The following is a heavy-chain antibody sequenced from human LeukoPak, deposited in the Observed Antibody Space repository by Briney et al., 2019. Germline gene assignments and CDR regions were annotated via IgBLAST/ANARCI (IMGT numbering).Heavy chain of an antibody. D-gene: IGHD4-11*01. J-gene: IGHJ2*01. CDR3: ARGWGGSTSTVTTRPRYFDL. CDR2: IYYSGST. V-gene: IGHV4-31*03. Sequence: PSETLSLTCTVSGSSISSGRYYWSWIRQHPGKGLEWIGYIYYSGSTYYNPSLKSRVTISGDTSKNQFSLKLSSVTAADTAVYYCARGWGGSTSTVTTRPRYFDLWGRGTLVTVSS. CDR1: GSSISSGRYY.